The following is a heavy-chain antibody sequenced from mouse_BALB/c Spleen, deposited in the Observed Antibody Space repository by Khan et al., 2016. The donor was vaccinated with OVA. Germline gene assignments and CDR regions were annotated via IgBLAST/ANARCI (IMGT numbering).Heavy chain of an antibody. Sequence: QVQLKESGPGLVAPSQCLSITCTISGFSLTNYGVHWVRQPPGKGLQWLVVIWTDGSTTYNSALKSRLSTSKDNSTSKLFLKMNSLQTDDTAMYYCGGQPYYYYYIMDYWGQGISVTVSS. J-gene: IGHJ4*01. CDR1: GFSLTNYG. V-gene: IGHV2-6-1*01. CDR3: GGQPYYYYYIMDY. CDR2: IWTDGST. D-gene: IGHD2-10*01.